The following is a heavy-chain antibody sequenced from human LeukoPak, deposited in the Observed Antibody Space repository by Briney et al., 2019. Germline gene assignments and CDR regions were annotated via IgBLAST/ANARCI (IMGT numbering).Heavy chain of an antibody. D-gene: IGHD5-18*01. CDR3: ARGEYNYGRDWFDP. V-gene: IGHV1-8*03. CDR1: GYTFTSYD. Sequence: RRASVKVSCKASGYTFTSYDINWVRQATGQGLEWMGWMNPNSGNTGYAQKFQGRVTITRNTSISTAYMELSSLRSDDTAVYYCARGEYNYGRDWFDPWGQGTLVTVSS. J-gene: IGHJ5*02. CDR2: MNPNSGNT.